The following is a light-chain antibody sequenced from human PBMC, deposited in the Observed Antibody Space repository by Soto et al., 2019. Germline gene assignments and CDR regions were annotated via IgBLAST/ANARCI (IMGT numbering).Light chain of an antibody. V-gene: IGLV4-69*01. CDR2: VNSDGTH. J-gene: IGLJ3*02. CDR1: SGHSSFA. CDR3: QTWDGNGGSWV. Sequence: QLVLTQSPSASASLGASVKLTCTLSSGHSSFAIAWHQQQPQKGPRYLMKVNSDGTHNKGDGIPDRFSGSSSGAERYLTISSLQSEDEADYGCQTWDGNGGSWVFGGGTKLTVL.